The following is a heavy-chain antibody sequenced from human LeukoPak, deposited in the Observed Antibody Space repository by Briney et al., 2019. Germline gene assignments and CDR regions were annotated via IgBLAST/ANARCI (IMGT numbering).Heavy chain of an antibody. CDR3: ARASTSTHRRFHYYFDY. V-gene: IGHV4-34*01. CDR2: INHSGST. Sequence: SETLSLTCAVYGGSFSGYYWSWIRQPPGKGLEWIGEINHSGSTNYNPSLKSRVTISVDTSKNQFSLKLSSVTAADTAVYYCARASTSTHRRFHYYFDYWGQGTLVTVSS. D-gene: IGHD2-21*01. J-gene: IGHJ4*02. CDR1: GGSFSGYY.